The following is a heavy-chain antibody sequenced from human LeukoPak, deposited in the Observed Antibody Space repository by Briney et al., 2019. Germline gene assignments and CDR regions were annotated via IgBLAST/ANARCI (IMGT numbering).Heavy chain of an antibody. D-gene: IGHD4-23*01. V-gene: IGHV3-66*01. CDR3: MGYGGNSF. Sequence: GGSLKPSCVASGFHGSNKHVGLVRQAPGKGLEWVSLIDNVGGTYYADSVKGRFTISRDHSENTLYLQMNSLRAEDTALYYCMGYGGNSFWGQGTLVTVPS. J-gene: IGHJ4*02. CDR1: GFHGSNKH. CDR2: IDNVGGT.